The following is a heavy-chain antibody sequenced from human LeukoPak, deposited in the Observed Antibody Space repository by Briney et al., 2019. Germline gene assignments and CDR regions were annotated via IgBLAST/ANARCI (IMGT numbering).Heavy chain of an antibody. CDR3: ARAWGLRGDWFDP. CDR2: INPNSGGT. J-gene: IGHJ5*02. Sequence: ASVKVSCKASGYTFTGYYMHWVRQAPGQGLEWMGWINPNSGGTNCAQKFQGRVTMTRDTSISTAYMELSRLRSDDTAVYYCARAWGLRGDWFDPWGQGTLVTVSS. V-gene: IGHV1-2*02. CDR1: GYTFTGYY. D-gene: IGHD4-17*01.